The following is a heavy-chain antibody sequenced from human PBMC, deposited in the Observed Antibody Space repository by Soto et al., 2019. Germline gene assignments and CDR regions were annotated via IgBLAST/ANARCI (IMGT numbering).Heavy chain of an antibody. CDR2: IYWNDDK. CDR1: GFSLSTSGVG. V-gene: IGHV2-5*01. J-gene: IGHJ4*02. D-gene: IGHD3-22*01. CDR3: AHSLVYYYDSSGYYPSPYYFDY. Sequence: QITLKESGPTLVKPTQTLTLTCTFSGFSLSTSGVGVGWIRQPPGKALEWLALIYWNDDKRYSPSLKSRLTITKDTSKNQVVLTMTNMDPVDTATYYCAHSLVYYYDSSGYYPSPYYFDYWGQGTLVTVSS.